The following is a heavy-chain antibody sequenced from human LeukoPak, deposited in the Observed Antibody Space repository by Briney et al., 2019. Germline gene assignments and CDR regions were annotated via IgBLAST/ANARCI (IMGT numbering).Heavy chain of an antibody. CDR3: SRDQGGCGGDCYSLGAFDI. D-gene: IGHD2-21*02. J-gene: IGHJ3*02. V-gene: IGHV3-21*01. CDR2: ISSSGSYI. CDR1: GFTFSSYS. Sequence: GGSLRLSCAASGFTFSSYSMNWVRQAPGKGLEWVSSISSSGSYIYYADSVKGRFTISRDNAKNSLYLQMNSLRAEDTAVYYCSRDQGGCGGDCYSLGAFDIWGQGTMVTVSS.